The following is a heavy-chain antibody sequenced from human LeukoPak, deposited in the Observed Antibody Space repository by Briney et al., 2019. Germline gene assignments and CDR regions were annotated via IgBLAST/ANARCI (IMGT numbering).Heavy chain of an antibody. CDR1: GGTFSSYI. V-gene: IGHV1-69*06. CDR2: IIPIFGTT. Sequence: SVKVSCKASGGTFSSYIISWVRQAPGQGLEWMGEIIPIFGTTNYAQEFQGRVTITADKSTSTAYMELSSLRSEDTAVYYCARRYCTDGVCYHDRGAFDIWGQGTMVTVSS. CDR3: ARRYCTDGVCYHDRGAFDI. D-gene: IGHD2-8*01. J-gene: IGHJ3*02.